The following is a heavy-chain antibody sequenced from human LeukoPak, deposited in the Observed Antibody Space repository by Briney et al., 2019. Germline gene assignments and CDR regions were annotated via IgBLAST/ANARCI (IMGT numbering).Heavy chain of an antibody. D-gene: IGHD3-22*01. CDR2: IIPIFGTA. CDR1: GGTFSSYA. Sequence: SVKVFCKASGGTFSSYAISWVRQAPGQGLEWMGRIIPIFGTANYAQKFQGRVTITTDESTSTAYMELSSLRSEDTAVYYCARSPSSGYYYWFDPWGQGTLVTVSS. J-gene: IGHJ5*02. V-gene: IGHV1-69*05. CDR3: ARSPSSGYYYWFDP.